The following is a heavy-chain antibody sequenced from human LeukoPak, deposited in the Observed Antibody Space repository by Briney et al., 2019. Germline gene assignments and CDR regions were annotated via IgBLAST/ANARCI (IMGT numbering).Heavy chain of an antibody. CDR2: ISYDGSNK. D-gene: IGHD6-19*01. V-gene: IGHV3-30*04. CDR3: AKERSSGWYYFHY. CDR1: GFTFSSYA. Sequence: PGRSLRLSCAASGFTFSSYAMHWVRQAPGKGLEWVAVISYDGSNKYHADSVKGRFTISRDNSKNTLYLQMNSLTAEDTAVYYCAKERSSGWYYFHYWGQGTRVTVSS. J-gene: IGHJ4*02.